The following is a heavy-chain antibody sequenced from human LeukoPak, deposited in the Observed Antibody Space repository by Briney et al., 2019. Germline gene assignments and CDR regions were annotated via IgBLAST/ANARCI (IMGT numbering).Heavy chain of an antibody. CDR3: ARDLGPYYDSSGYFVY. J-gene: IGHJ4*02. Sequence: GASVKVSCKASGGTFSSYAISWVRQAPGQGLEWMGRIIPIFGTANYAQKFQGRVTITTDESMSTAYMELSSLRSEDTAVYHCARDLGPYYDSSGYFVYWGQGTLVTVSS. D-gene: IGHD3-22*01. V-gene: IGHV1-69*05. CDR1: GGTFSSYA. CDR2: IIPIFGTA.